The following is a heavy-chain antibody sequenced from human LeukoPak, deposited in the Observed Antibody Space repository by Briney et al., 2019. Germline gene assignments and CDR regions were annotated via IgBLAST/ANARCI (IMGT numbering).Heavy chain of an antibody. V-gene: IGHV3-23*01. Sequence: GALRLSCAASGFTFSSYSMNWVRQAPGKGLEWVSAITNSGGGTYYADSVKGRFTISRDNPKNTLYLQMNSLKAEDTAVYYCVKFVGAKGYWGQGTLVTVSS. CDR3: VKFVGAKGY. CDR2: ITNSGGGT. J-gene: IGHJ4*02. D-gene: IGHD1-26*01. CDR1: GFTFSSYS.